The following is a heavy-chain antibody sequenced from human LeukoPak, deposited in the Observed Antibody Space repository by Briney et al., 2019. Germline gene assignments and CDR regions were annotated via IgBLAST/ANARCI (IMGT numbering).Heavy chain of an antibody. CDR3: AKDASPYVSGRHYFDY. Sequence: GGSLRLSCAASGFTFSSYAMSWVRQAPGKGLEWISAISGSGGSTYYADSVKGRFTISRDNSKNTLYLQMNSLRAEDTAVYYCAKDASPYVSGRHYFDYWGQGTLVTVSS. CDR1: GFTFSSYA. V-gene: IGHV3-23*01. CDR2: ISGSGGST. J-gene: IGHJ4*02. D-gene: IGHD3-10*01.